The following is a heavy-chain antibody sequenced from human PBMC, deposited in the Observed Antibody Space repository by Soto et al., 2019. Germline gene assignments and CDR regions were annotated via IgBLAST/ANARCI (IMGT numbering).Heavy chain of an antibody. Sequence: TLSLTCTVSVGSSSSGYYYWNWVLQHPGKGLEWIGYISSSGYTYYNPSLKSRLTISMDTSENHLSLRLSSVTAADTAVYYCARPPRYCIQGACSSYWYFDLWGRGTLVTVSS. J-gene: IGHJ2*01. CDR3: ARPPRYCIQGACSSYWYFDL. CDR2: ISSSGYT. V-gene: IGHV4-31*03. CDR1: VGSSSSGYYY. D-gene: IGHD2-8*01.